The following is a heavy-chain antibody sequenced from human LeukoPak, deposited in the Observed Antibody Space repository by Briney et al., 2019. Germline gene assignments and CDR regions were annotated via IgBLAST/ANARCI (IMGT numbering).Heavy chain of an antibody. CDR2: INPNSGGT. Sequence: ASVKVSCKASGYTFTGYYMHWVRQAPGQGLEWMGWINPNSGGTNYAQKFQGRVTMTRDTSISTAYMELSRLRSDDTAVYYCARDVGIKLLSVYYYYYMDVWGKGTTVTVSS. J-gene: IGHJ6*03. D-gene: IGHD3-10*01. CDR1: GYTFTGYY. V-gene: IGHV1-2*02. CDR3: ARDVGIKLLSVYYYYYMDV.